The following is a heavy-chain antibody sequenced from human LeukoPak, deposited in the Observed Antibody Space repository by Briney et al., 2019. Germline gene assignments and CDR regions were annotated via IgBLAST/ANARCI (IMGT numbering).Heavy chain of an antibody. J-gene: IGHJ6*02. D-gene: IGHD3-10*01. CDR2: IYYSGST. Sequence: SQTLSLTCTVSGGSISSGGYYWRWIRQHPGKGLEWIEYIYYSGSTYYNPSLKSRVTISVDTSKNQFSLKLSSVAAADTAVYYCARGAWFGDPDYYYYGMDVWGQGTTVTVSS. CDR1: GGSISSGGYY. CDR3: ARGAWFGDPDYYYYGMDV. V-gene: IGHV4-31*03.